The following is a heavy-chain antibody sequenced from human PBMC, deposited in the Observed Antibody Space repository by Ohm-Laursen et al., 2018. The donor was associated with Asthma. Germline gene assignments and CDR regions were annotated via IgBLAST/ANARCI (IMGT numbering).Heavy chain of an antibody. CDR2: IKQDGSEK. J-gene: IGHJ6*02. D-gene: IGHD2-8*02. CDR1: GFTFSSYW. V-gene: IGHV3-7*01. Sequence: SLRLSCAASGFTFSSYWMSWVRQAPGKGLEWVANIKQDGSEKYYVDSVKGRFTISRDNAKNSLYLQMNSLRAEDTAVYYCARDSGYCTGGVCFRYYYYGMDVWGQGTTVTVSS. CDR3: ARDSGYCTGGVCFRYYYYGMDV.